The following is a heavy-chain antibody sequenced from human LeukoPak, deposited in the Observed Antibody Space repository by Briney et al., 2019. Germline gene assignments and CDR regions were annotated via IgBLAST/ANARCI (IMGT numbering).Heavy chain of an antibody. CDR1: VFTFSRFS. J-gene: IGHJ4*02. V-gene: IGHV3-21*01. CDR2: ITSSNIFK. D-gene: IGHD2-2*01. Sequence: GVSLTLSCAASVFTFSRFSMMWPRPAPGRGLEWVTTITSSNIFKYYADSVKGRFTISRDNAKNSLYLQMNSLRAEDTAVYYCARDPPLGSCSTISCPHLDYWGQGTLVTVSS. CDR3: ARDPPLGSCSTISCPHLDY.